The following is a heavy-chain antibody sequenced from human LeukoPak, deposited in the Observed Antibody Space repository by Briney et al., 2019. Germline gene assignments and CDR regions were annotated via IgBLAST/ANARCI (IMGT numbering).Heavy chain of an antibody. CDR3: ARVGGSGSQPDP. CDR1: GGTFSSYA. V-gene: IGHV1-69*05. D-gene: IGHD3-10*01. CDR2: IIPIFGTA. Sequence: SVKVSCKASGGTFSSYAISWVRQAPGQGLEWMGRIIPIFGTANYAQKFQGRVTITTDESTSTAYMELSSPRSEDTAVYYCARVGGSGSQPDPWGQGTLVTVSS. J-gene: IGHJ5*02.